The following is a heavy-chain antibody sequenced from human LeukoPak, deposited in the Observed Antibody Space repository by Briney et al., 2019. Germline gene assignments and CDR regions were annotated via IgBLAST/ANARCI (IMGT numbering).Heavy chain of an antibody. V-gene: IGHV1-2*02. J-gene: IGHJ3*02. CDR3: ANRYNWNDFQSNAFDI. CDR2: INPNSGGT. D-gene: IGHD1-20*01. Sequence: ASVKVSCKASGYTLTGYYFHWVRRAPGQGLEWMGWINPNSGGTNYAQKFQGRVTMTRDTSISAAYMELSRLRSDDTAVYYCANRYNWNDFQSNAFDIWGQGTMLTVSS. CDR1: GYTLTGYY.